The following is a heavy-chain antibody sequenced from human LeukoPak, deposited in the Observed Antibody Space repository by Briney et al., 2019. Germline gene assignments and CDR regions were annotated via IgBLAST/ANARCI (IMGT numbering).Heavy chain of an antibody. D-gene: IGHD2-21*02. CDR2: IYYSGST. V-gene: IGHV4-39*01. J-gene: IGHJ2*01. Sequence: PSETLSLTCIVSGGSISSSRLYWGWIRQPPGKGLEWLGTIYYSGSTYYNPSLKSRVTISADTSKNQFSLNLSSVTAADTGVYYCARHGSSDLRIVVVTSDWYFDRWGRGTLVTVSS. CDR1: GGSISSSRLY. CDR3: ARHGSSDLRIVVVTSDWYFDR.